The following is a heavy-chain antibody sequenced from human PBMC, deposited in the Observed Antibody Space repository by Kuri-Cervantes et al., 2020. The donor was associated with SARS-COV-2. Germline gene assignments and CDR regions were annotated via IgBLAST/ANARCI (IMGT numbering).Heavy chain of an antibody. CDR2: IYHSGST. D-gene: IGHD3-3*01. CDR3: TRVITIFGVPLYAFDI. V-gene: IGHV4-38-2*02. CDR1: GYSISSGYY. Sequence: SETLSLTCTVSGYSISSGYYWGWIRQPPGKGLEWTGSIYHSGSTYYNPSLKSRVTISVDTSKNQFSLKLSSVTAADTAVYYCTRVITIFGVPLYAFDIWGQGTMVTVSS. J-gene: IGHJ3*02.